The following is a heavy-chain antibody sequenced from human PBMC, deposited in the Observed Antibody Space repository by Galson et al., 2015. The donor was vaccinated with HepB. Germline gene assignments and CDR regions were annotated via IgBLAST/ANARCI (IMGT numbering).Heavy chain of an antibody. CDR1: GYTFTHYA. CDR2: INVDTTNT. J-gene: IGHJ5*02. Sequence: SVKVSCKASGYTFTHYAMYWVRQAPGQRLEWMGGINVDTTNTKYSQKFRGRVAITRDTSASTAYLELRNLRSEDTAVYYCARIYSNSSYGWFDPWGQGTLVTVSS. D-gene: IGHD6-6*01. CDR3: ARIYSNSSYGWFDP. V-gene: IGHV1-3*01.